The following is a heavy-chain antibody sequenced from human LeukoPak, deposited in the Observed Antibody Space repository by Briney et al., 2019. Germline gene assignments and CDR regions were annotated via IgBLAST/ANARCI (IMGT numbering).Heavy chain of an antibody. Sequence: GGSLRLSCAVSGFTVSSYGMHWVRQAPAKGLEWVAVIWYDGSNKYYADSVKGRFTISRDKSKNTQYLQMHNLRAEDKAVNCSRTGRVVPAAARYYFDYWGKGTLDTVSS. J-gene: IGHJ4*02. D-gene: IGHD2-2*01. V-gene: IGHV3-33*08. CDR3: RTGRVVPAAARYYFDY. CDR1: GFTVSSYG. CDR2: IWYDGSNK.